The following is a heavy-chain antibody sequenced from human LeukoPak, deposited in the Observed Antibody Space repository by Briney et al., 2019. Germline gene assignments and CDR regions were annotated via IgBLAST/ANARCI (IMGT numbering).Heavy chain of an antibody. D-gene: IGHD2/OR15-2a*01. CDR1: GFSFSDYT. V-gene: IGHV3-23*01. Sequence: GGSLRLSCAASGFSFSDYTMNWVRQAPGKGLEWVSGISGSGGTTYYADSVKGRFTISRDNSKNTLYLQMNSLRAEDTAVYYCAKTIGPPYYFDYWGQGTLVTVSS. J-gene: IGHJ4*02. CDR2: ISGSGGTT. CDR3: AKTIGPPYYFDY.